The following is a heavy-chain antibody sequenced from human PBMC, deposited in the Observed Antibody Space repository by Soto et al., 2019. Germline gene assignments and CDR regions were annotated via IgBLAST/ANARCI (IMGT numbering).Heavy chain of an antibody. V-gene: IGHV3-33*08. CDR3: GGRDYFSDF. D-gene: IGHD4-17*01. CDR1: GFTFSSYG. Sequence: QVQLVESGGGVVQPGRSLRLSCAASGFTFSSYGMHWARQAPAKGLEWVALISYHGNNKSSVDSETGRFTISRDNSNKTLHLQMNSRRAEDTAVYYCGGRDYFSDFLCQGTLVTVSS. J-gene: IGHJ4*02. CDR2: ISYHGNNK.